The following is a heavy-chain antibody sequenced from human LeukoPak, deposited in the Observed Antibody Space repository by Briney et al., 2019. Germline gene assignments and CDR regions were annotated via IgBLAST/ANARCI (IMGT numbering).Heavy chain of an antibody. D-gene: IGHD1-1*01. CDR2: INPNSGGT. CDR3: ARDPEYNWNGPTFDY. V-gene: IGHV1-2*02. J-gene: IGHJ4*02. CDR1: GYTFTGYY. Sequence: ASVKVSCKASGYTFTGYYMHWVRQAPGQGLEWMGWINPNSGGTNYAQKFQGRVTMTRDTSISTAYMELSRLRSDDTAVYYCARDPEYNWNGPTFDYWGQGTLVTVSS.